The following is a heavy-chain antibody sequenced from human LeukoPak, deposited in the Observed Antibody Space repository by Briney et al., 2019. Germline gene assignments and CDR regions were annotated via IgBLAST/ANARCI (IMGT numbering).Heavy chain of an antibody. J-gene: IGHJ4*02. V-gene: IGHV3-7*01. Sequence: PGGSLRLSCGAFGFTFSNSWMSWVRQAPGKGLEWVANIKRDGSETYYVDSVKGRFTISRDNAKNSLYLQMDSLRAEDTAVYYCARISTAVAGGGYWGQGTLVIVSS. D-gene: IGHD6-19*01. CDR1: GFTFSNSW. CDR3: ARISTAVAGGGY. CDR2: IKRDGSET.